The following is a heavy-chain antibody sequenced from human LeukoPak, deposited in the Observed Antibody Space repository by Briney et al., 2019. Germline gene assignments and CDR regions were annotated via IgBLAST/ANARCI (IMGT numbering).Heavy chain of an antibody. Sequence: SETLSLTCAVYGGSFSGYYWSWIRQPPGKGLDWIGEINHSGSTNYNPSLKSRVTISVDTSKNQFSLKLSSVTAADTAVYYCARLDYYYYAMDVWGKGTTVTVSP. J-gene: IGHJ6*04. CDR2: INHSGST. V-gene: IGHV4-34*01. CDR1: GGSFSGYY. CDR3: ARLDYYYYAMDV.